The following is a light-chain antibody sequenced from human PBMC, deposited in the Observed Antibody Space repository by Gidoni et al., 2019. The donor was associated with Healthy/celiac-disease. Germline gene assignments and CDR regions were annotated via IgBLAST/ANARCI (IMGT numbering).Light chain of an antibody. Sequence: SYALTPTPSVSVSPGQTASITRSGDKLGDKYACWYQQKPGQSPVLVIYQDSKRPSGIPERFSGSNSGNTATLTISGTQAMDEADYYCQAWDSSTVVFGGGTKLTVL. CDR2: QDS. V-gene: IGLV3-1*01. CDR3: QAWDSSTVV. J-gene: IGLJ2*01. CDR1: KLGDKY.